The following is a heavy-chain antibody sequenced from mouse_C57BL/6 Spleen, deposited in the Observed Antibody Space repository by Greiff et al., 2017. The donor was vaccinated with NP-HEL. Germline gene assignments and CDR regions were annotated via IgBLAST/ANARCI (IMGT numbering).Heavy chain of an antibody. V-gene: IGHV5-4*01. CDR2: ISDGGSYT. CDR1: GFTFRSYA. Sequence: EVQLVESGGGLVKPGGSLKLSCAASGFTFRSYAMSWVRQTPEKRLEWVATISDGGSYTYYPDNVKGRFTISRDNAKNNLYLQMSHLKSEDTAMYYCARTGGSMDYWGQGTSVTVSS. J-gene: IGHJ4*01. CDR3: ARTGGSMDY.